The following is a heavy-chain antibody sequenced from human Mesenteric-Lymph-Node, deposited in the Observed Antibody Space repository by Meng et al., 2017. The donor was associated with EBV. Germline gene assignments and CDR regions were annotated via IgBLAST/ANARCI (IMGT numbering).Heavy chain of an antibody. Sequence: QAQLVQSGAEVKKPXDSITVSCKASCHSRTRYGISWVRQAPGQGLEWMGWTSGYNLKTNYEQEFQGRATMTIDTSTSTAYMELRSLRSEDTAVYYCARDTGKVGATAGSWTFDYRGQGTLVTVSS. CDR2: TSGYNLKT. CDR3: ARDTGKVGATAGSWTFDY. V-gene: IGHV1-18*01. D-gene: IGHD1-26*01. CDR1: CHSRTRYG. J-gene: IGHJ4*02.